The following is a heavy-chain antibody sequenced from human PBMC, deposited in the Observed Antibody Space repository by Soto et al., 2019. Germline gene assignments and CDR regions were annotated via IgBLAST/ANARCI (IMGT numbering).Heavy chain of an antibody. D-gene: IGHD3-3*01. CDR1: GGTFSNDI. V-gene: IGHV1-69*08. CDR3: ARDDLDFWSGYSQDYYYGMDV. Sequence: VKVSFKTSGGTFSNDIITWVRQAPGQGLEWMGRIIPLLDTTNYAQKFQGRVTITADESTSTAYMELNSLRSEDTAVYYFARDDLDFWSGYSQDYYYGMDVWGQGTTVTVSS. J-gene: IGHJ6*02. CDR2: IIPLLDTT.